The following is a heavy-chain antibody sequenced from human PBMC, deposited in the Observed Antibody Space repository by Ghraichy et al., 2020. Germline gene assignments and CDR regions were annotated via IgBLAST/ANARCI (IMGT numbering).Heavy chain of an antibody. D-gene: IGHD1-26*01. CDR3: TRDWGSGSYDY. CDR1: GDSMRSYY. Sequence: SETLSLTCTVSGDSMRSYYWNWIRQPAGKGLEWIGRISSSGVTNYNPSLKSRITMSVETSKNQFSLNLRSVTAADTAIYYCTRDWGSGSYDYWGQGILVTVSS. CDR2: ISSSGVT. J-gene: IGHJ4*02. V-gene: IGHV4-4*07.